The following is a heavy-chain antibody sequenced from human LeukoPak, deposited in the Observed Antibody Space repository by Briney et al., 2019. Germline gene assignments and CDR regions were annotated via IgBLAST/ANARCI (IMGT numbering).Heavy chain of an antibody. CDR1: GGSISSSSYY. CDR3: ARDAGYCSSTSCYTTYDY. V-gene: IGHV4-39*07. CDR2: IYYSGST. Sequence: SETLSLTCTVSGGSISSSSYYWGWIRQPPGKGLEWIGSIYYSGSTYYNPSLKSRVTISVDTSKNQFSLKLSSVTAADTAVYYCARDAGYCSSTSCYTTYDYWGQGTLVTVSS. J-gene: IGHJ4*02. D-gene: IGHD2-2*02.